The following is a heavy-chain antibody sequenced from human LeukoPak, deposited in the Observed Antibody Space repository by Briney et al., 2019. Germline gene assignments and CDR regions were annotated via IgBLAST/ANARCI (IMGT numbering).Heavy chain of an antibody. Sequence: GGSLRLSCAASGFTFSSYSMNWVRQAPGKGLEWVSYISSSSSTIYYADSVKGRFTISRDNAKNSLYLQMDSLRAEDTAVYYCARDQVLEYSSWGRPFDAFDIWGQGTMVTVSS. CDR2: ISSSSSTI. CDR1: GFTFSSYS. D-gene: IGHD6-6*01. V-gene: IGHV3-48*01. J-gene: IGHJ3*02. CDR3: ARDQVLEYSSWGRPFDAFDI.